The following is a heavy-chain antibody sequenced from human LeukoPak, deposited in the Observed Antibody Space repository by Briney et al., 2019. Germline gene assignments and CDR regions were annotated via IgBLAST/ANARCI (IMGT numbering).Heavy chain of an antibody. CDR3: AMTTVTTGRSSFDI. J-gene: IGHJ3*02. D-gene: IGHD4-17*01. Sequence: SETLSLTCAVYGGSFSGYYWSWIRQPPGKGLEWIGEINHSGSADYNPSLKSRVTISVDTPKNHFSLKLSSVTAADTAVYYCAMTTVTTGRSSFDIWAQGTMVTVSS. CDR1: GGSFSGYY. CDR2: INHSGSA. V-gene: IGHV4-34*01.